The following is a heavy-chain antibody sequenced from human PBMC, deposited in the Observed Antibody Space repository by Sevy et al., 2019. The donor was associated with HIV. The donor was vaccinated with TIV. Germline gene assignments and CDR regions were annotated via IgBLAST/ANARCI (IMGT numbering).Heavy chain of an antibody. D-gene: IGHD3-22*01. CDR3: ARENTMIEEPGWFDP. J-gene: IGHJ5*02. Sequence: KAGGSQRLSCAASGFTFSDYYMSWIRQAPGKGLEWISYISRRGSTIYYADSVKGRFTISRDNAKSSLCLQMNSLRAEDTAVYFCARENTMIEEPGWFDPWGQGILVTVSS. CDR2: ISRRGSTI. CDR1: GFTFSDYY. V-gene: IGHV3-11*01.